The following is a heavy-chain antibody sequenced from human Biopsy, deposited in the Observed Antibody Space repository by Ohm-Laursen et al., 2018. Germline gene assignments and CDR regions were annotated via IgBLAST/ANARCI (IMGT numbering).Heavy chain of an antibody. D-gene: IGHD2/OR15-2a*01. CDR3: AASFYKNHPLGY. CDR2: ISETSSHI. Sequence: GSLRLSCAASGFSVSSYDMNWVRQAPGKGLEWISYISETSSHIYDADSVRGRFTVARDIAKNSLYLQMNSLKIDDTAVYFCAASFYKNHPLGYWGQGTLVTVSS. CDR1: GFSVSSYD. J-gene: IGHJ4*02. V-gene: IGHV3-21*04.